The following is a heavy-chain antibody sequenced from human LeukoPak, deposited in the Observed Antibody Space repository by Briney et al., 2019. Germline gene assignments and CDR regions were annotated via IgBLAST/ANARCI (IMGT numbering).Heavy chain of an antibody. CDR2: IIPIFGTA. J-gene: IGHJ4*02. D-gene: IGHD2-21*02. CDR1: GGTFSSYA. Sequence: ASVKVSCKASGGTFSSYAISWVRQAPGQGLEWMGGIIPIFGTANYAQKFQGRVTITADKSTSTAYMELSSLRSEDTAVYYCARTVVTAIPYIDYWGQGTLVTVSS. V-gene: IGHV1-69*06. CDR3: ARTVVTAIPYIDY.